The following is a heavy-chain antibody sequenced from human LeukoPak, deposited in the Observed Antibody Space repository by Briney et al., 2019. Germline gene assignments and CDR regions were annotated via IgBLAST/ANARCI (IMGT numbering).Heavy chain of an antibody. V-gene: IGHV1-69*01. Sequence: SVKVSCQASGCTFRSYAISWVRQPPGQQREWTGGIIPIFGTAKNAQKLQGRVTITADESTSTAYMELSSLRSEDTAVYYCAIEDVDYYDSSKGWYYGMDVWGQGTTVTVSS. CDR2: IIPIFGTA. D-gene: IGHD3-22*01. J-gene: IGHJ6*02. CDR1: GCTFRSYA. CDR3: AIEDVDYYDSSKGWYYGMDV.